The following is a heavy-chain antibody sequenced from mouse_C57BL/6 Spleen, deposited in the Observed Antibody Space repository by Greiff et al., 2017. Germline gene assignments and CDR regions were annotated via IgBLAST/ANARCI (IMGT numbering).Heavy chain of an antibody. CDR3: ARKRYGYDRDYYAMDY. CDR1: GYTFTSYT. J-gene: IGHJ4*01. V-gene: IGHV1-4*01. CDR2: INPSSGYT. Sequence: QVQLQQSGAELARPGASVKMSCKASGYTFTSYTMHWVKQRPGQGLEWIGYINPSSGYTKYNQKFKDKATLTADKSSSTAYMQLSSLTSEDSAVYYCARKRYGYDRDYYAMDYWGQGTSVTVSS. D-gene: IGHD2-2*01.